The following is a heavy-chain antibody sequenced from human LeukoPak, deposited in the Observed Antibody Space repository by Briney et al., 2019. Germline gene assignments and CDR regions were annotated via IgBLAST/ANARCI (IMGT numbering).Heavy chain of an antibody. V-gene: IGHV4-39*01. CDR3: ARPFDSSGRHWYFDL. D-gene: IGHD3-22*01. Sequence: PSETLSLTCTVSGGSISSTRYYWGWIRQPPGKGLEWIGSIYYSGSTYYNPSLKSRVTISVDTSKNQFSLKLSSVTAADTAVYYCARPFDSSGRHWYFDLWGRGTLVTVSS. CDR1: GGSISSTRYY. J-gene: IGHJ2*01. CDR2: IYYSGST.